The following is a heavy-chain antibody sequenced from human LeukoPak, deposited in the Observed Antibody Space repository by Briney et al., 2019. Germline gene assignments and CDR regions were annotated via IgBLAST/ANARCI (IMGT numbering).Heavy chain of an antibody. CDR1: GYTFTSYA. D-gene: IGHD2-2*02. CDR2: INAGNGNT. Sequence: GASVKVPCKASGYTFTSYAMHWVRQAPGQSLEWMGWINAGNGNTKYSQKFQGRIIITRDTSASTAYMELSSLRSEDTAVYYCTRIYANDAFDIWAKGQWSPSLQ. V-gene: IGHV1-3*01. CDR3: TRIYANDAFDI. J-gene: IGHJ3*02.